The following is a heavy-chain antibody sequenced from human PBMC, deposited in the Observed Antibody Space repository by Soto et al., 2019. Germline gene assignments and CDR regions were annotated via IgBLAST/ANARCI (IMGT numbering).Heavy chain of an antibody. J-gene: IGHJ4*02. CDR2: ISSSSSYI. V-gene: IGHV3-21*01. D-gene: IGHD2-2*01. CDR1: GFTFSSYS. Sequence: GGSLRLSCAASGFTFSSYSMNWVRQAPGKGLEWVSSISSSSSYIYYADSVKGRFTISRDNAKNSLYLQMNSLRAEDTAVYYCARSNCSSTSCYLYYFDYWGQGTLVTVSS. CDR3: ARSNCSSTSCYLYYFDY.